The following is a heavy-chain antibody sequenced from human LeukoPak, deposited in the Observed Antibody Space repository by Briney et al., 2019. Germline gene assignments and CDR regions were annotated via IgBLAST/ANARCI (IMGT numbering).Heavy chain of an antibody. CDR2: INPSGGST. CDR1: GYTFTSYY. CDR3: ARIYGSGDY. J-gene: IGHJ4*02. D-gene: IGHD3-10*01. Sequence: ASVKVSCKASGYTFTSYYMHWVRQAPGQGLEWMGIINPSGGSTSYAQKLQGRVTMTTDTSTSTAYMELRSLRSDDTAVYYCARIYGSGDYWGQGTLVTVSS. V-gene: IGHV1-46*01.